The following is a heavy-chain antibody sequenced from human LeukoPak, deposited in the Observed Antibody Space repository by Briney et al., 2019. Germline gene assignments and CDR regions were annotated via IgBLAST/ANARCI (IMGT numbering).Heavy chain of an antibody. CDR1: GYTFTGYY. Sequence: ASVKVSCKASGYTFTGYYMHWVRQAPGQGLEWMGWINPNSGGTNCAQKFQGRVTMTRDTSISTAYMELSRLRSDDTAVYYCARAIVVVPAAITDAFDIWGQGTMVTVSS. V-gene: IGHV1-2*02. CDR3: ARAIVVVPAAITDAFDI. D-gene: IGHD2-2*01. CDR2: INPNSGGT. J-gene: IGHJ3*02.